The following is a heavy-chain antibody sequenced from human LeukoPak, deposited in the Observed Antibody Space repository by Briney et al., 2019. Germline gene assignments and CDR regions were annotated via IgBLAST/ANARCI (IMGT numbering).Heavy chain of an antibody. CDR2: IYYSGST. J-gene: IGHJ4*02. Sequence: SETLSLTCTVSGASISSYYWSWIRQPPGKGLEWIGYIYYSGSTNYNPPLKSRVTISVDTSKNQFSLKLSSVTAADTAVYYCARGLVSSSWFTLPLGYWGQGTLVTVSS. V-gene: IGHV4-59*01. D-gene: IGHD6-13*01. CDR3: ARGLVSSSWFTLPLGY. CDR1: GASISSYY.